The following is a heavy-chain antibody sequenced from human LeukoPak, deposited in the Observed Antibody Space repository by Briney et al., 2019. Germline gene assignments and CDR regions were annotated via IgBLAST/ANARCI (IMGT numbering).Heavy chain of an antibody. J-gene: IGHJ4*02. CDR2: IIPIFGTA. V-gene: IGHV1-69*13. D-gene: IGHD4-17*01. Sequence: ASVKVSCKASGYTFTGYYMHWVRQAPGQGLEWMGGIIPIFGTANYAQKFQGRVTITADESTSTAYMELSSLRSEDTAVYYCARGKGRTALPPSEDWGQGTLVTVSS. CDR1: GYTFTGYY. CDR3: ARGKGRTALPPSED.